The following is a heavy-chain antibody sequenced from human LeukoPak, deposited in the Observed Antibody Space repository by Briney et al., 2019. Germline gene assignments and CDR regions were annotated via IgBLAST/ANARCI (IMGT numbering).Heavy chain of an antibody. J-gene: IGHJ6*04. CDR3: ARDEAVPAAIGAIYYYGMDV. V-gene: IGHV1-18*04. Sequence: ASVKVSCKASGYTFTSYGISWVRQAPGQGLEWMGWISAYNGNTNYAQKLQGRVTMTTDTSTSTAYMELRSLRSDDTAVYYCARDEAVPAAIGAIYYYGMDVWGKGTTVTVSS. CDR2: ISAYNGNT. CDR1: GYTFTSYG. D-gene: IGHD2-2*01.